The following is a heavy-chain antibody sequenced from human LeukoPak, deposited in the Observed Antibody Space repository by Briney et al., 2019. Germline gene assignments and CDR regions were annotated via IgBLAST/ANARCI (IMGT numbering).Heavy chain of an antibody. CDR3: ARDPRLGVPAAPL. J-gene: IGHJ4*02. D-gene: IGHD2-2*01. CDR1: GGSISSGGYY. Sequence: SQTLSLTCTVSGGSISSGGYYWSWVRQHPGKGLEWIGYIYYSGSTYYNPSLKSRVTISVDTSENQFSLKLSSVTAADTAVYYCARDPRLGVPAAPLWGQGTLVTVSS. V-gene: IGHV4-31*03. CDR2: IYYSGST.